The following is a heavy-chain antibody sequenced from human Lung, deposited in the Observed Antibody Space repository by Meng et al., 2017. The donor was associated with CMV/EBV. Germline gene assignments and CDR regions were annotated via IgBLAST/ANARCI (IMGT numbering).Heavy chain of an antibody. CDR2: ISSSSSYI. CDR3: ARDLYDILTGYYKGYYGMDV. V-gene: IGHV3-21*01. J-gene: IGHJ6*02. Sequence: GGSXRLSCAASGFTFSSYSMNWVRQAPGKGLEWVSSISSSSSYIYYADSVKGRFTISRDNAKNSLYLQMNSLRAEDTAVYYCARDLYDILTGYYKGYYGMDVWXQGTXVTVSS. CDR1: GFTFSSYS. D-gene: IGHD3-9*01.